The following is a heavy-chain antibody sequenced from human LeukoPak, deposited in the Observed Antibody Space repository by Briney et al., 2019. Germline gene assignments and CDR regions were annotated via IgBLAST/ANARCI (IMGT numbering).Heavy chain of an antibody. CDR3: ARDLGYCSSTSCLDAFDI. D-gene: IGHD2-2*01. CDR1: GGSISSYY. CDR2: IYTSGST. J-gene: IGHJ3*02. V-gene: IGHV4-4*07. Sequence: SETLSLTCTVSGGSISSYYWSWIRQPAGKGLGWIGRIYTSGSTNYDPSLKSRVTMSVDTSKNQFSLKLSSVTAADTAVYYCARDLGYCSSTSCLDAFDIWGQGTMVTVSS.